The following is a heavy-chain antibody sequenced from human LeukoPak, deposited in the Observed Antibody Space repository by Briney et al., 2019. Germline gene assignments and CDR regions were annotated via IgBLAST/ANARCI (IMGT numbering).Heavy chain of an antibody. J-gene: IGHJ3*02. V-gene: IGHV3-21*01. D-gene: IGHD1-26*01. CDR1: GFTFSSYG. CDR3: ARSYMVGTTTRALDI. CDR2: ISSSSSYI. Sequence: GGSLRPSCAASGFTFSSYGMHWVRQAPGKGLEWVSSISSSSSYIFYADSVKGRFTISTDNARNSVYLQMNSLRAEDTAVYYCARSYMVGTTTRALDIWGQGTMLTVSS.